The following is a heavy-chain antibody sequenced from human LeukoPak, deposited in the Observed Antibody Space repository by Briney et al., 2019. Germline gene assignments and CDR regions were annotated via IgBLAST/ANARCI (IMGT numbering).Heavy chain of an antibody. CDR3: ARGRDRSKAGDH. CDR2: IHPYGIF. CDR1: GGSCNDYY. J-gene: IGHJ4*02. V-gene: IGHV4-34*01. Sequence: SETLSLTCAVYGGSCNDYYCSWIRQPPGKGLEWIGEIHPYGIFYYNSSLMSRVTISIDTSKSQFSLTLTSVTAADTAFYYCARGRDRSKAGDHWGQGSLVTVSS. D-gene: IGHD5-24*01.